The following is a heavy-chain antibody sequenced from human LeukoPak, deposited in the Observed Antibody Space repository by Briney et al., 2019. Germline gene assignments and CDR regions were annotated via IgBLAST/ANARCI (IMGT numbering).Heavy chain of an antibody. V-gene: IGHV1-46*01. CDR2: INPSGGST. Sequence: ASVKVSCKASGGTFSNYGINWVRQAPGQGLEWMGIINPSGGSTSYAQKFQGRVTMTRDMSTSTVYMELSSLRSEDTAVYYCATIAAAGFDYWGQGTLVTVSS. J-gene: IGHJ4*02. CDR3: ATIAAAGFDY. D-gene: IGHD6-13*01. CDR1: GGTFSNYG.